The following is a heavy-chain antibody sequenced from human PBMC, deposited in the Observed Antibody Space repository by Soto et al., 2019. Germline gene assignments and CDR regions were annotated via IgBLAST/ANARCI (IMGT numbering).Heavy chain of an antibody. V-gene: IGHV4-59*01. CDR3: ARDRYFYDSAGYYRTLDS. Sequence: PSETLSLTCTISGGSFNNDYWTWIRQSPGKGLEWIGYIFHSGITDYNPSVKSRVTISIDKSKNLFSLKLTSVTAADTAVYYCARDRYFYDSAGYYRTLDSWGQGILVTV. D-gene: IGHD3-22*01. CDR1: GGSFNNDY. CDR2: IFHSGIT. J-gene: IGHJ5*01.